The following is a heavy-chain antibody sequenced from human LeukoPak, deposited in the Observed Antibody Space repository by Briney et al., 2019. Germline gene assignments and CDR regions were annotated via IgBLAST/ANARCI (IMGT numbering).Heavy chain of an antibody. CDR2: IYSGGST. V-gene: IGHV3-53*01. CDR1: GFTVSSNY. J-gene: IGHJ4*02. CDR3: AVNYYGSGSYYRAPVDY. Sequence: GGSLTLSCPASGFTVSSNYMSWVRQAPGKGLEWVSVIYSGGSTYYADSVKGRFTISRDNSKNTLYLQMNSLRAEDTAVYYCAVNYYGSGSYYRAPVDYWGQGTLVTVSS. D-gene: IGHD3-10*01.